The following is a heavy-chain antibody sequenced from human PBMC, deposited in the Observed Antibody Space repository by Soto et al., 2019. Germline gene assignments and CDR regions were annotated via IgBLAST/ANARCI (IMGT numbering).Heavy chain of an antibody. Sequence: QVQLVQSGAEVKKPGASVKVSCKASGYPLTAKYLHWVRQAPRQGLEWMGWINPSSGGTKEAQKFRGRVTMTRDTSISAAYMELSRLTSDDTAVYYCAKGGSSWTEWFDPWGQGTLVTVSS. J-gene: IGHJ5*02. V-gene: IGHV1-2*02. CDR3: AKGGSSWTEWFDP. CDR1: GYPLTAKY. D-gene: IGHD6-13*01. CDR2: INPSSGGT.